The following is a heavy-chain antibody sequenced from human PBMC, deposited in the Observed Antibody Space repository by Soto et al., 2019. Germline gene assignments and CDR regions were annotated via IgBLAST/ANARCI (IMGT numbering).Heavy chain of an antibody. V-gene: IGHV6-1*01. Sequence: QSQTLSLTCAISGDSVSSNSAAWNWIRQSPSRGLEWLGRTYYRSKWYNDYAVSVKSRLTINPDTSKNQFSLQLNCVTPEDTAVYYCARDQSSGSNSPPPSGPNWFDPWGQGTLVTVSS. D-gene: IGHD6-19*01. CDR3: ARDQSSGSNSPPPSGPNWFDP. CDR2: TYYRSKWYN. J-gene: IGHJ5*02. CDR1: GDSVSSNSAA.